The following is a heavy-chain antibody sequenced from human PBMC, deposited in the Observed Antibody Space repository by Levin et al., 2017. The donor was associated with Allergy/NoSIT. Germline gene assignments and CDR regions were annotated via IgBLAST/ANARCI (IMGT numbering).Heavy chain of an antibody. CDR3: ARDIGRGYSYGHDY. V-gene: IGHV3-33*01. CDR2: IWYDGSNK. CDR1: GFTFSSYG. Sequence: GGSLRLSCAASGFTFSSYGMHWVRQAPGKGLEWVAVIWYDGSNKYYADSVKGRFTISRDNSKNTLYLQMNNLRAEDTALYYCARDIGRGYSYGHDYWGQGTLVTVSS. J-gene: IGHJ4*02. D-gene: IGHD5-18*01.